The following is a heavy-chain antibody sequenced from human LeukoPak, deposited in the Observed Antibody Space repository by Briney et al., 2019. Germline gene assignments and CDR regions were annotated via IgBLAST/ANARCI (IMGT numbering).Heavy chain of an antibody. Sequence: ASVKVSCKASGYTFTGYYMHWVRQAPGQGLEWMGWIHPNSGGTNYAQKFQGRVTMTRDTSISTAYMELSRLRSDDTAVYYCARDRDSSGYSGNWFDPWGQGTLVTVSS. V-gene: IGHV1-2*02. CDR3: ARDRDSSGYSGNWFDP. J-gene: IGHJ5*02. CDR1: GYTFTGYY. CDR2: IHPNSGGT. D-gene: IGHD3-22*01.